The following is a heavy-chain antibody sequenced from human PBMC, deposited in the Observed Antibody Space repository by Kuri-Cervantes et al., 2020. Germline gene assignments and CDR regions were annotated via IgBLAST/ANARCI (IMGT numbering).Heavy chain of an antibody. J-gene: IGHJ6*03. V-gene: IGHV3-9*01. CDR1: GSTFDDYA. CDR3: TTDNRRMDYYYMDV. D-gene: IGHD2-15*01. CDR2: ISWNSGSI. Sequence: GGSLRLSCAASGSTFDDYAMHWVRQAPGKGVEWVSGISWNSGSIGYADSVKGRFTIYRDNAKNSLYLQMNSLKTEDTAVYYCTTDNRRMDYYYMDVWGKGTTVTVSS.